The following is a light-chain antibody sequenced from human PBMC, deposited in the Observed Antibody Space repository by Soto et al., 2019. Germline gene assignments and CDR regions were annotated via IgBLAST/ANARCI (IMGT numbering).Light chain of an antibody. CDR2: EES. J-gene: IGKJ4*01. CDR3: QQVKTYPRT. CDR1: QDVTNN. V-gene: IGKV1-9*01. Sequence: DIHLTQSPSFLSASVGDRVTITCRPSQDVTNNMAWYQQKPGKPPKLLIYEESTLHSGVPSRFSGRKSGTQFTLTIDSLQPEDFATYYCQQVKTYPRTFGGGTKVEIK.